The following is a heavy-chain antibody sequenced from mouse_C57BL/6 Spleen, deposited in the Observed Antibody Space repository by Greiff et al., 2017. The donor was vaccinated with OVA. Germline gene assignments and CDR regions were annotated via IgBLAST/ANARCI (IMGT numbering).Heavy chain of an antibody. Sequence: QVQLQQPGAELVKPGASVKVSCKASGYTFTSYWMHWVKQRPGQGLEWIGRIHPSDSDTNYNQKFKGKATLTVDKSSSTAYMQLSSLTSEDSAVYYCAISGPPFTTVVDPYAMDYWGQGTSVTVSS. CDR3: AISGPPFTTVVDPYAMDY. J-gene: IGHJ4*01. V-gene: IGHV1-74*01. CDR1: GYTFTSYW. CDR2: IHPSDSDT. D-gene: IGHD1-1*01.